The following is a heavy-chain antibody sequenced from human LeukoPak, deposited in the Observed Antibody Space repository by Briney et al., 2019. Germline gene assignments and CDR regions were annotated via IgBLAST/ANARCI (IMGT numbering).Heavy chain of an antibody. D-gene: IGHD3-16*01. CDR1: GFTFSSYA. CDR3: ARSGGGHDY. CDR2: ISGSGGST. V-gene: IGHV3-23*01. Sequence: PGGSLRLSCAASGFTFSSYAMSWVRQAPGKGLEWVSAISGSGGSTYHADSVKGRFTISKDNSKNTLYLQMNSLRAENTAVYYCARSGGGHDYWGQGTLVTVSS. J-gene: IGHJ4*02.